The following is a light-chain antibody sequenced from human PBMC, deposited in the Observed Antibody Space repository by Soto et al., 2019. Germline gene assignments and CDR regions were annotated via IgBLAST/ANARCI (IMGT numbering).Light chain of an antibody. CDR2: GGS. V-gene: IGKV3-20*01. CDR3: PHHGSSVFT. Sequence: EIVWTQSPGTLSLSPGGRAALSCRASQSISADYFVWYQQKPGQAPRRFIYGGSSRATGIPDRVTGSGSGTNFTLTISRLAPQDVAVYYCPHHGSSVFTFDPGTKVDI. CDR1: QSISADY. J-gene: IGKJ3*01.